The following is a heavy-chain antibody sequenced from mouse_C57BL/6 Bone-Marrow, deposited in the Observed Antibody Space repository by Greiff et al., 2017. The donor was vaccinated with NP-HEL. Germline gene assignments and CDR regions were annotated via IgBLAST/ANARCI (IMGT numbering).Heavy chain of an antibody. D-gene: IGHD2-2*01. Sequence: QVQLQQPGAELVKPGASVKLSCKASGYTFTSYWMHWVKQRPGQGLEWIGMIHPNSGSTNYNEKFKSKATLTVDKSSSTAYMQLSSLTSEDSAVYYGARSYDGYDGGWVAYWGQGTLVTVSA. CDR2: IHPNSGST. CDR1: GYTFTSYW. V-gene: IGHV1-64*01. CDR3: ARSYDGYDGGWVAY. J-gene: IGHJ3*01.